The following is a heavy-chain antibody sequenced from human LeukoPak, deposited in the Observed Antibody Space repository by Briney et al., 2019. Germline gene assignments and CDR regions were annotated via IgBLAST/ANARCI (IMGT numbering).Heavy chain of an antibody. CDR1: GYTFTGYY. Sequence: ASVKVSCKASGYTFTGYYMSWVRQAPGQGLEWMGWISAYNGNTNFAQEFQGRVTMTTDTSTSTASMELRSLRSDDTAVYYCARDQGIYNHRIIDPWGQGTLVTVSS. V-gene: IGHV1-18*04. J-gene: IGHJ5*02. CDR2: ISAYNGNT. D-gene: IGHD5-12*01. CDR3: ARDQGIYNHRIIDP.